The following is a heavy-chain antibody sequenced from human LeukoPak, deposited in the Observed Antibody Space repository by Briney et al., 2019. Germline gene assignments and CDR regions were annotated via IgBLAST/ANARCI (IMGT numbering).Heavy chain of an antibody. CDR3: ATGPRHYFGAGSAPLDFDY. V-gene: IGHV1-18*01. J-gene: IGHJ4*02. Sequence: ASVKVSCKASDYTFIMCGVHWVRQAPGQGLEWMGWISVYNANRIYAEKLQGRVTMTTDTSTDTAYTDLRSLRSEDTSAYYCATGPRHYFGAGSAPLDFDYWGQGTLVTVSS. CDR1: DYTFIMCG. CDR2: ISVYNANR. D-gene: IGHD3-10*01.